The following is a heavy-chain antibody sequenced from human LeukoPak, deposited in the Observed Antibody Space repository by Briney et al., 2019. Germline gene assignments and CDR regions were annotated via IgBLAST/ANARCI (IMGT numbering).Heavy chain of an antibody. D-gene: IGHD1-26*01. CDR1: GGSIGSGTYF. CDR3: ARGHYSETYYNYYMDV. CDR2: IYSTGST. Sequence: PSETLSLTCTVSGGSIGSGTYFWSWIRQSAGKGLEWIGRIYSTGSTNCNPSFRSRVTISVDTSKNQFSLRLISVTAADTAVYYCARGHYSETYYNYYMDVWGKGTTVTISS. J-gene: IGHJ6*03. V-gene: IGHV4-61*02.